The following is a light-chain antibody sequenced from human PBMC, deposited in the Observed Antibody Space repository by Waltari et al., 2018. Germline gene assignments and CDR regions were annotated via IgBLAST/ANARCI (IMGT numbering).Light chain of an antibody. CDR2: STN. CDR3: TLYMGSGIYI. V-gene: IGLV8-61*01. Sequence: TVVTQEPSLSVSPGGTVTLTCGLSSGSVSTSNYPSWYQQTPGQAPRMLIYSTNTRPCVVPDRFSGSILGNKAALTITGAQADDESDYYCTLYMGSGIYIFGAGTRLTVL. J-gene: IGLJ1*01. CDR1: SGSVSTSNY.